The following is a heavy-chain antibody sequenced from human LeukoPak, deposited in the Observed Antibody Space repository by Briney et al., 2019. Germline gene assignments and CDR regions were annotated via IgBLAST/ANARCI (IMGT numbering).Heavy chain of an antibody. Sequence: SETLSLTCAVYGGSFSGYYWSWIRQPPGKGLEWIGEINHSGSTNYNPSLKSRVTISVDTSKNQFSLKLSSVTAADTAVYYCARGLDRRRITMVRGKEYYMDVWSKGTTVTVSS. D-gene: IGHD3-10*01. V-gene: IGHV4-34*01. CDR2: INHSGST. J-gene: IGHJ6*03. CDR1: GGSFSGYY. CDR3: ARGLDRRRITMVRGKEYYMDV.